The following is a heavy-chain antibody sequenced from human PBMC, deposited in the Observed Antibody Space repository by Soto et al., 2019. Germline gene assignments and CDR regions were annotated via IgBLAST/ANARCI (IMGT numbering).Heavy chain of an antibody. J-gene: IGHJ5*02. D-gene: IGHD5-12*01. CDR2: ISDGGSTI. Sequence: PGGSLRLSCAASGFHFSSYAMNWVRQTPDKGLEWLSYISDGGSTIHYADSVKGRFTISRDNAKNSLYLQMNSLRADDTAVYYCTRDGSWGQGTLVTVSS. V-gene: IGHV3-48*01. CDR3: TRDGS. CDR1: GFHFSSYA.